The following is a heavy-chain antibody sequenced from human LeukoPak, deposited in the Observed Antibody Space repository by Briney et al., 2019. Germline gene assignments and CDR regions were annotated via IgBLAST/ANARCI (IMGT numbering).Heavy chain of an antibody. CDR3: ARDDLLHRNWFDP. V-gene: IGHV1-2*02. CDR1: GYTFTGYY. J-gene: IGHJ5*02. CDR2: INPNSGGT. D-gene: IGHD3-22*01. Sequence: ASVKVSCKASGYTFTGYYMHWVRQAPGQGLEWMGWINPNSGGTNYAQKFQGRVTMTRDTSISTAYMELSRLRSDDTAVYYCARDDLLHRNWFDPWGQGTLVTVSS.